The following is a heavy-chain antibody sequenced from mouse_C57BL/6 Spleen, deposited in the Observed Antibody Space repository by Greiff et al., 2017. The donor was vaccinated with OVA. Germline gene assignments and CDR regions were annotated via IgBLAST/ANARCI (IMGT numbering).Heavy chain of an antibody. CDR3: TTYSSYGAWFAY. CDR1: GFNIKDDY. CDR2: IDPENGDT. Sequence: VQLQQSGAELVRPGASVKLSCTASGFNIKDDYMHWVKQRPEQGLERIGWIDPENGDTEYASKFQGKATITADTSSNTAYLQLSSLTSEDTAVYYCTTYSSYGAWFAYWGQGTLVTVSA. V-gene: IGHV14-4*01. D-gene: IGHD1-1*01. J-gene: IGHJ3*01.